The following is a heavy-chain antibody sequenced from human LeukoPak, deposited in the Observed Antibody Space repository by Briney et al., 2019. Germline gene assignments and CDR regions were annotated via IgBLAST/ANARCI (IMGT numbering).Heavy chain of an antibody. V-gene: IGHV1-46*01. D-gene: IGHD3-10*01. J-gene: IGHJ5*02. CDR1: GYTFTSYY. CDR3: ARGRVWFGELLYQNWFDP. Sequence: ASVKVSCKASGYTFTSYYMHWVRLAPGQGLEWMGIINPSGGSTSYAQKFQGRVTMTRDTSTSTVYMELSSLRSEDTAVYYCARGRVWFGELLYQNWFDPWGQGTLVTVSS. CDR2: INPSGGST.